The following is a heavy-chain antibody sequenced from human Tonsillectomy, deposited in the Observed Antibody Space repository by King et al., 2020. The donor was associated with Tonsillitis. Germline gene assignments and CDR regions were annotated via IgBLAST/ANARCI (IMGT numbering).Heavy chain of an antibody. D-gene: IGHD3-16*02. CDR3: AVEGGYDYVWGSYRSGMDV. V-gene: IGHV3-7*01. J-gene: IGHJ6*02. CDR1: GFTFSSYW. CDR2: IKQDGSEK. Sequence: VQLVESGGGLVQPGGSLRLSCAASGFTFSSYWMSWVRQAPGKGLEWVANIKQDGSEKYYVDSVKGRFTISRDNAKNSLYLQMNSLRAEDTAVYYCAVEGGYDYVWGSYRSGMDVWGQGPTVTVSS.